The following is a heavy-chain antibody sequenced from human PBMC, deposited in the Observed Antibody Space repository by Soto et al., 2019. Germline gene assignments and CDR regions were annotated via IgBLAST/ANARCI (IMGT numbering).Heavy chain of an antibody. D-gene: IGHD3-16*01. V-gene: IGHV4-59*01. J-gene: IGHJ3*02. CDR3: ARDLYDYVWGSYSPWAFDI. CDR2: IYYSGST. CDR1: GGSISSYY. Sequence: PSETLSLTCTVSGGSISSYYWSWIRQPPGKGLEWIGYIYYSGSTNYNPSLKSRVTISVDTSKNQFSLKLSSVTAADTAVYYCARDLYDYVWGSYSPWAFDIWGQGTMVTVSS.